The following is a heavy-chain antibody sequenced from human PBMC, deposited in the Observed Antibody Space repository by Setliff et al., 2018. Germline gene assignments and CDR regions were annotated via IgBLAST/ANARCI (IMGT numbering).Heavy chain of an antibody. D-gene: IGHD3-9*01. Sequence: GASVKVSCKVSGSTVTESSMHWVRQAPGKGLEWMGGFDPEDGERIYAQHFQGRLTMTEDTSTDTAYMELSSLRSEDTAVYYCATGFLRYDILTGYHQRPHYFEYWGQGTLVTVSS. J-gene: IGHJ4*02. CDR3: ATGFLRYDILTGYHQRPHYFEY. CDR1: GSTVTESS. V-gene: IGHV1-24*01. CDR2: FDPEDGER.